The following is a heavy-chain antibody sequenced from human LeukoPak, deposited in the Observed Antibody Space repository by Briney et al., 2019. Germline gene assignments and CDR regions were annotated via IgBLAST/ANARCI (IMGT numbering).Heavy chain of an antibody. CDR3: ARDYGVTTWDAFDI. J-gene: IGHJ3*02. D-gene: IGHD4-17*01. Sequence: SVTVSRQASGYSLRDYLMHGLRQAPAQERAGMGWINTNSGGTNYAQKFQGRVTMTRDTSISTAYMEQSRLRADYTAVDYCARDYGVTTWDAFDIWGQGTMVTVSS. V-gene: IGHV1-2*02. CDR2: INTNSGGT. CDR1: GYSLRDYL.